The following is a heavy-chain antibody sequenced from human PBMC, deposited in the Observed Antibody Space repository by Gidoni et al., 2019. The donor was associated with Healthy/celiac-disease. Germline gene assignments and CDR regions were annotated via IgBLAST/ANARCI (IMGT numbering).Heavy chain of an antibody. CDR1: GFTFSIYA. D-gene: IGHD4-17*01. V-gene: IGHV3-23*01. CDR2: ISGSGGST. CDR3: AKDVYHTVTVFDY. Sequence: EVQLLESGGGLVQPGGSLRLSCAASGFTFSIYAMRWVRQAPGKGLEWVSAISGSGGSTYYADSVKGRFTISRDNSKNTLYLQMNSLRAEDTAVYYCAKDVYHTVTVFDYWGQGTLVTVSS. J-gene: IGHJ4*02.